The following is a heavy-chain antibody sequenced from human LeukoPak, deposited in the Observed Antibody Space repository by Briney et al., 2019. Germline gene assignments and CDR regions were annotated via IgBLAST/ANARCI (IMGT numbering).Heavy chain of an antibody. J-gene: IGHJ4*02. CDR1: GYNFRDCY. CDR3: ARDHVSGRDDRNFDY. Sequence: ASVKVSCKASGYNFRDCYMFWIRQAPGQGLEWLGWINPKTGVTSYAQKFQGRVTVTTDTSISTLYMELNSLRSDDTAVYYCARDHVSGRDDRNFDYWGQGTLVTVSS. V-gene: IGHV1-2*02. D-gene: IGHD3-10*01. CDR2: INPKTGVT.